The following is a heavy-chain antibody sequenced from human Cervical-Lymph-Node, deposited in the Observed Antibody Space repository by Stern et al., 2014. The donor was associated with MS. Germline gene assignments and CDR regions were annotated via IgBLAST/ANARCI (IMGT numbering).Heavy chain of an antibody. J-gene: IGHJ4*02. V-gene: IGHV3-30*03. CDR2: ISDDGSNA. CDR1: GFRFSSYG. CDR3: VPGRGYMSGQPDFDY. Sequence: VQLVESGGGVVQPGRSLRLSCEASGFRFSSYGIHWVRQAPGKGLEWVAVISDDGSNAHEGGSGKGRFTISRDNAKNMLLLHMNSLSAEDTDVYYCVPGRGYMSGQPDFDYWGQGALVTVTS. D-gene: IGHD5-18*01.